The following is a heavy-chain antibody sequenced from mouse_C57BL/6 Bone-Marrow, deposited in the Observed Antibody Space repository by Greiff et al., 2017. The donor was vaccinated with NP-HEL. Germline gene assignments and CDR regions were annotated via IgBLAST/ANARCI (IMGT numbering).Heavy chain of an antibody. CDR2: IRNKASGYTT. CDR3: ARSHYCGLFAY. J-gene: IGHJ3*01. Sequence: EVLLVESGGGLVQPGGSLSLSCAASGFTFTDYYMSWVRQPPGKALEWLGFIRNKASGYTTEYSASVKGRFTISRDNSQSILYLQMNALRAEDSATYYCARSHYCGLFAYWGQGTLVTVSA. D-gene: IGHD1-2*01. V-gene: IGHV7-3*01. CDR1: GFTFTDYY.